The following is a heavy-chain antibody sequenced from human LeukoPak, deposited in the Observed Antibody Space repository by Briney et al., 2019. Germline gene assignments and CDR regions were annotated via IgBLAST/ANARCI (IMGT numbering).Heavy chain of an antibody. V-gene: IGHV1-2*06. CDR1: GYTFTGYY. Sequence: ASVKVSCKASGYTFTGYYMHWVRQAPGRGLEWMGRINPNSGGTNYAQKFQGRVTMTRDTSISTAYMELSRLRSDDTAVYYCARGQLATAMGRDYFGYWGQGTVVTVSS. CDR3: ARGQLATAMGRDYFGY. J-gene: IGHJ4*02. CDR2: INPNSGGT. D-gene: IGHD5-18*01.